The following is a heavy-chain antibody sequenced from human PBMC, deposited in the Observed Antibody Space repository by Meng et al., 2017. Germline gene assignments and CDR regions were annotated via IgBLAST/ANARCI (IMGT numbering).Heavy chain of an antibody. J-gene: IGHJ4*02. Sequence: RGESGGVVVQPGGSLKSPCAASGFTFSSYWMHWVRQAPGKGLVWVSRINSDGSSTSYADSVKGRFTISRDNAKNTLYLQMNSLRAEDTAVYYCARGKLWLPPDYWGQGTLVTVSS. D-gene: IGHD5-18*01. V-gene: IGHV3-74*01. CDR2: INSDGSST. CDR3: ARGKLWLPPDY. CDR1: GFTFSSYW.